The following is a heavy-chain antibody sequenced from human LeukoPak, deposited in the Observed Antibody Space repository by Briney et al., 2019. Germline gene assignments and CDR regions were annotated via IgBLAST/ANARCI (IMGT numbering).Heavy chain of an antibody. D-gene: IGHD6-6*01. CDR1: GYTFTGYY. J-gene: IGHJ4*02. CDR2: INPNSGGT. CDR3: ARSSNSGDFDY. V-gene: IGHV1-2*04. Sequence: ASVKVSCRASGYTFTGYYMHWVRQAPGQGLEWMGWINPNSGGTNYAQKFQGWVTMTRDTSISTAYMELSRLRSDDTAVYYCARSSNSGDFDYWGQGTLVTVSS.